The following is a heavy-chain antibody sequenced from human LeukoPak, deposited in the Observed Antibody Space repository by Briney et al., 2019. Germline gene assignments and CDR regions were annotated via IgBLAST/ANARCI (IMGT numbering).Heavy chain of an antibody. V-gene: IGHV3-30-3*01. D-gene: IGHD4-11*01. Sequence: GGSLRLSCAASGLTFSSYAMHWVRQAPGKGLEWVAVISYDGSNKYYADSVKGRFTISRDNSKNTLYLQMNSLRAEDTAVYYCARDIFRTTVRGNWFDPWGQGTLVTVSS. CDR3: ARDIFRTTVRGNWFDP. CDR1: GLTFSSYA. CDR2: ISYDGSNK. J-gene: IGHJ5*02.